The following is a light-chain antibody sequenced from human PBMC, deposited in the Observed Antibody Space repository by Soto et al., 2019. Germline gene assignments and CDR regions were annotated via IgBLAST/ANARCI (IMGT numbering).Light chain of an antibody. J-gene: IGLJ3*02. CDR2: EVS. CDR1: SSDVGGYNY. Sequence: QSVLTQPASVSGSPGQSITISCTGTSSDVGGYNYVSWYQQHPGKAPKLMIYEVSNRPSGFSNRFSGSKSGNTASLTISGLQAEDEAHYYCSSYTTSSTHWVFGGGTKLTVL. V-gene: IGLV2-14*01. CDR3: SSYTTSSTHWV.